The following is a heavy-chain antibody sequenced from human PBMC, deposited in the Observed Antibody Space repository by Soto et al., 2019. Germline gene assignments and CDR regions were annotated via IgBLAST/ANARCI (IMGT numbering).Heavy chain of an antibody. CDR1: GFSLSTSGVG. V-gene: IGHV2-5*01. CDR3: AHRLVSKGGWHGSVDY. D-gene: IGHD3-10*01. Sequence: SGPTLVNPTQTLTLTCTFSGFSLSTSGVGVGWIRQPPGKALEWLALIYWNDDKRYSPSLKSRLTITKDTSKNQVVLTMTSMDPVDTATYSCAHRLVSKGGWHGSVDYWGQGTLVTVSS. CDR2: IYWNDDK. J-gene: IGHJ4*02.